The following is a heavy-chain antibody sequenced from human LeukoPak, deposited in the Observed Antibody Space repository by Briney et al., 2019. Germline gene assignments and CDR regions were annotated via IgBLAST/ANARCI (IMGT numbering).Heavy chain of an antibody. CDR3: ARNHNYYFDY. CDR2: MNPNSGNP. Sequence: ASGKVSCKASGYTFTSYDINWVRQATGQGLEWMGWMNPNSGNPGYAQKFQGRVTMTRNPSISTAYMELSSLRSEDTAVYYCARNHNYYFDYWGQGTLVPVSS. D-gene: IGHD1-20*01. CDR1: GYTFTSYD. J-gene: IGHJ4*02. V-gene: IGHV1-8*01.